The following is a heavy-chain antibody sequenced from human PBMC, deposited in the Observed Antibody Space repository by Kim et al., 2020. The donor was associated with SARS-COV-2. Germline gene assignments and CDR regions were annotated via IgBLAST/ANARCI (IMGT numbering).Heavy chain of an antibody. D-gene: IGHD2-2*01. Sequence: GGSLRLSCAASRFTFSDYYMSWIRQAPGKGLEWVSYISSSGSTIYYADSVKGRFTISRDNAKNSLYLQMKSLRAEDTAVYYCASGHQLLLFDPWGQGTLVTVSS. CDR1: RFTFSDYY. V-gene: IGHV3-11*01. CDR2: ISSSGSTI. J-gene: IGHJ5*02. CDR3: ASGHQLLLFDP.